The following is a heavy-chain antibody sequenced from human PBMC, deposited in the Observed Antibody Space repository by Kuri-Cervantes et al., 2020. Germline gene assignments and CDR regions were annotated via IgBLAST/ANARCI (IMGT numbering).Heavy chain of an antibody. CDR1: GYSISSGYY. V-gene: IGHV4-38-2*01. CDR3: ARSIRWAFDI. D-gene: IGHD5-24*01. J-gene: IGHJ3*02. Sequence: SETPSLTCAVSGYSISSGYYWGWIRQPPGKGLEWIGSIYHSGSTYYNPSLKSRVTISVGTSKNQFSLKLSSVTAADTAVYYCARSIRWAFDIWGQGTMVTVSS. CDR2: IYHSGST.